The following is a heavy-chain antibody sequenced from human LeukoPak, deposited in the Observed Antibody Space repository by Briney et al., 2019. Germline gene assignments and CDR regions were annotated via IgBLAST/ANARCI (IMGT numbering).Heavy chain of an antibody. CDR2: IKSKTDGGTT. CDR3: TTDVVVPAELNWFDP. D-gene: IGHD2-2*01. V-gene: IGHV3-15*01. Sequence: KSGGSLRLSCAASGFTFSNYGMHWVRQAPGKGLEWVGRIKSKTDGGTTDYAAPVKGRFTISRDDSKNTLYLQMNSLKTEDTAVYYCTTDVVVPAELNWFDPWGQGTLVTVSS. J-gene: IGHJ5*02. CDR1: GFTFSNYG.